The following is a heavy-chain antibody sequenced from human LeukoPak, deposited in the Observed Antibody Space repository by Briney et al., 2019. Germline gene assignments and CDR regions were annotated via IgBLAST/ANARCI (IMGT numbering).Heavy chain of an antibody. CDR1: GYTFTSYY. CDR3: ARDRGGGYYPLKKYNWFDP. V-gene: IGHV1-46*01. CDR2: INPSGGST. J-gene: IGHJ5*02. Sequence: ASVKVSCKASGYTFTSYYMHWVRQAPGQGLEWMGIINPSGGSTSYAQKFQGRVTMTRDMSTSTVYMELSRLRSEDTAVYYCARDRGGGYYPLKKYNWFDPWGQGTLVTVSS. D-gene: IGHD3-3*01.